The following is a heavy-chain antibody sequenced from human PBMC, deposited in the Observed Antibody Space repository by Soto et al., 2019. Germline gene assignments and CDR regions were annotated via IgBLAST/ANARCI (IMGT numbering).Heavy chain of an antibody. J-gene: IGHJ5*02. CDR1: GFTFSSYG. CDR2: ISYDGSNK. CDR3: AKDRGSYLSLNWFDP. V-gene: IGHV3-30*18. D-gene: IGHD1-26*01. Sequence: PGGSLRLSCAASGFTFSSYGMHWVRQAPGKGLEWVAVISYDGSNKYYADSVKGRFTISRDNSKNTLYLQMNSLRAEDTAVYYCAKDRGSYLSLNWFDPWGQGTLVTVSS.